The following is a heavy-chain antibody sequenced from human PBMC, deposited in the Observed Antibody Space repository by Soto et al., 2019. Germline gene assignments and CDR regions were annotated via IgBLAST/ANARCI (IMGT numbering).Heavy chain of an antibody. CDR1: GGSISSSSYY. V-gene: IGHV4-39*01. CDR2: IYYSGST. D-gene: IGHD6-13*01. CDR3: ARLTSERIAAAGTGYYYMDV. Sequence: SETLSLTCTVSGGSISSSSYYWGWIRQPPGKGLVWIGSIYYSGSTYYNPSLKSRVTISVDTSKNQFSLKLSSVTAADTAVYYCARLTSERIAAAGTGYYYMDVWGKGTTVTVSS. J-gene: IGHJ6*03.